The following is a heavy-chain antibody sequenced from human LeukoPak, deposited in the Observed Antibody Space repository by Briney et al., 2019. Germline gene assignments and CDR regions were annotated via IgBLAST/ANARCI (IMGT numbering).Heavy chain of an antibody. J-gene: IGHJ4*02. D-gene: IGHD5-24*01. CDR1: GGSISSSSYY. CDR2: SFYSGTT. Sequence: SETLSLTCTVSGGSISSSSYYWGWLRPPPGTGLEWSGTSFYSGTTYYNPSLKGRVTISVDTSKNPFSLNLSSGTAADTALYYCARLPRATIGATNYFDFWGQGTLVTVSS. V-gene: IGHV4-39*01. CDR3: ARLPRATIGATNYFDF.